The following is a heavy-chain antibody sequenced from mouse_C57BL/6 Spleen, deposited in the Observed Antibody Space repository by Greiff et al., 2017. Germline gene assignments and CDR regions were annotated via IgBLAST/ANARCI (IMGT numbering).Heavy chain of an antibody. CDR2: ISSGGSYT. J-gene: IGHJ2*01. Sequence: EVQRVESGGDLVKPGGSLKLSCAASGFTFSSYGMSWVRQTPDKRLEWVATISSGGSYTYYPDSVKGRFTISRDNAKNTLYLQMSSLKSEDTAMYYCARHGGYGSSKYYYDCWGQGTTLTVSS. CDR1: GFTFSSYG. V-gene: IGHV5-6*01. D-gene: IGHD1-1*01. CDR3: ARHGGYGSSKYYYDC.